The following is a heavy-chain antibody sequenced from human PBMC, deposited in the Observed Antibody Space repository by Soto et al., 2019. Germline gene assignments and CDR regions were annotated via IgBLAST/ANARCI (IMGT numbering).Heavy chain of an antibody. CDR3: ANRGSSGWYGWFDP. Sequence: QITLKESGPTLVKPTQPLTLTCIFSGFSLRTSGVGVGWIRQPPGTALEWLGFIYWNDDKRYSPSLKSRLTITKDTSKNQVVLTMTNMAPVDTATYYCANRGSSGWYGWFDPWGQGTLVTVSS. CDR2: IYWNDDK. CDR1: GFSLRTSGVG. J-gene: IGHJ5*02. D-gene: IGHD6-19*01. V-gene: IGHV2-5*01.